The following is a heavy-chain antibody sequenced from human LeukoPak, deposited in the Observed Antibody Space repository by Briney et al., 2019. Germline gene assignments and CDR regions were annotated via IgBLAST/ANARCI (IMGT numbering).Heavy chain of an antibody. Sequence: ASVKVSCKVSGYTLTELSMHWVRQAPGKGLEWMGGFDPEDGETIYAQKFQGRVTMTEDTSTDTAYMELSSLRSEDTAVYYCATVDPLRDWGFGIVATIGAFDIWGQGTMVTVSS. V-gene: IGHV1-24*01. D-gene: IGHD5-12*01. CDR1: GYTLTELS. CDR2: FDPEDGET. J-gene: IGHJ3*02. CDR3: ATVDPLRDWGFGIVATIGAFDI.